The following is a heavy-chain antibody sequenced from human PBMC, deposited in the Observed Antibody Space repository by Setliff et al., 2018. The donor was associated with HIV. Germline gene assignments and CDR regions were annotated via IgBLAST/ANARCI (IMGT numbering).Heavy chain of an antibody. D-gene: IGHD4-17*01. J-gene: IGHJ4*02. V-gene: IGHV4-34*01. CDR2: IHHTGHI. CDR1: GESSNDYY. Sequence: ETLSLTCAFYGESSNDYYWNWIRQPPGKGLEWIGEIHHTGHINNHPSFKSRVTISLDKSTNQFSLKMKSVTAADSAVYYCARFEVTPVTTRDSWGQGTLVTVLL. CDR3: ARFEVTPVTTRDS.